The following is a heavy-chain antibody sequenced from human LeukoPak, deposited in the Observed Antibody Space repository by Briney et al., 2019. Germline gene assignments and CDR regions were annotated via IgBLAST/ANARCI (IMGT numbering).Heavy chain of an antibody. CDR2: VSASGGST. CDR1: GFIFNSYA. D-gene: IGHD6-13*01. Sequence: GGSLRLSCAVSGFIFNSYAMSWVRQAPGKGLEWVSSVSASGGSTFHADSVKGRFTISRDNSKNTLHLQMNSLRADDTALYYCAKGALAAAGSGFDYWGQGTLVTVSS. V-gene: IGHV3-23*01. CDR3: AKGALAAAGSGFDY. J-gene: IGHJ4*02.